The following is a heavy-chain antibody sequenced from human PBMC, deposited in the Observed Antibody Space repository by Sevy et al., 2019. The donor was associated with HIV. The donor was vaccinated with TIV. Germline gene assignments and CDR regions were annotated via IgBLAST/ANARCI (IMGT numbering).Heavy chain of an antibody. CDR3: AKANYYDVLQE. V-gene: IGHV3-9*01. J-gene: IGHJ1*01. CDR1: GFTFDDYA. D-gene: IGHD3-22*01. CDR2: LSWNSGNI. Sequence: GGSLRLSCAASGFTFDDYAMHWVRQAPGKGLEWVSGLSWNSGNIAYVDSVKGRFTISRDNAKNSLYLQMNSLTPEDTALYYCAKANYYDVLQEWGQGTWSPSPQ.